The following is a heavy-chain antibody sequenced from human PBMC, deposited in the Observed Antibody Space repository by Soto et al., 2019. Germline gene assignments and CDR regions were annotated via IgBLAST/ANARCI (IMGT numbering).Heavy chain of an antibody. CDR3: ARYVTTTKHYYYGMDG. J-gene: IGHJ6*02. D-gene: IGHD4-17*01. CDR2: IYPGDSDT. V-gene: IGHV5-51*01. CDR1: GYSFTSYW. Sequence: GESLKISCKGSGYSFTSYWIGWVRQMPGKGLEWMGIIYPGDSDTRYSPSFQGQVTISADKSISTAYLQWSSLKASDTAMYYCARYVTTTKHYYYGMDGWGQGTTVTFSS.